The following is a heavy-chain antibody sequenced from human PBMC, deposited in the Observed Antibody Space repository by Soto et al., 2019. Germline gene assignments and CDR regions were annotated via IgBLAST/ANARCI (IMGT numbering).Heavy chain of an antibody. CDR3: ATDSDARGPFDP. Sequence: SETLSLTCTISGGSFSTNYWSWIRQPPGKGLEWIGYTYYTGSTKYNPSLKSRVTISVDTSKNQFPLTLNSATAADTAVYYCATDSDARGPFDPWGEGILVTVSS. J-gene: IGHJ5*02. D-gene: IGHD3-10*01. CDR2: TYYTGST. V-gene: IGHV4-59*13. CDR1: GGSFSTNY.